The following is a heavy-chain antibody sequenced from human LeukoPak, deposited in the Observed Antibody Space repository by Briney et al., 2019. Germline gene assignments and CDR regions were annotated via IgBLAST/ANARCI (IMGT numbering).Heavy chain of an antibody. CDR1: GLTFSSYA. CDR2: ISGSGGST. D-gene: IGHD3-22*01. J-gene: IGHJ4*02. Sequence: GGALRLSCVASGLTFSSYAMSWVRQAPGKGLEWVSAISGSGGSTYYADSVKGRFTISRDNSKNTLYLQMNSLRAEDTAVYYCANFDRFDYWGQGTLVTVSS. V-gene: IGHV3-23*01. CDR3: ANFDRFDY.